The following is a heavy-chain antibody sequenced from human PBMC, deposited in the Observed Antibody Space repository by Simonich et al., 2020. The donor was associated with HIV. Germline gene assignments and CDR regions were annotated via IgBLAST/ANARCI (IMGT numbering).Heavy chain of an antibody. D-gene: IGHD6-19*01. Sequence: QVQLQQWGAGLLKPSETLSLTCIVYGGSFSDFYWSWIRQPPGKGLEWIGDINHGGSNTYYPYLKSRVTISEDSSKNQFSLNLSSVTAADTAVYYCARYTPAYSRGHWYFDLWGRGTLVTVSS. V-gene: IGHV4-34*01. CDR1: GGSFSDFY. CDR3: ARYTPAYSRGHWYFDL. CDR2: INHGGSN. J-gene: IGHJ2*01.